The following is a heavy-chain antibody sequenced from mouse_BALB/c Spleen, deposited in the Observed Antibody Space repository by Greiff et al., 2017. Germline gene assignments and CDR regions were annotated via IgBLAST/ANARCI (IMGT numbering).Heavy chain of an antibody. J-gene: IGHJ3*01. D-gene: IGHD2-4*01. CDR3: AREVYDYDAAY. Sequence: EVHLVESGGGLVQPGGSRKLSCAASGFTFSSFGMHWVRQAPEKGLEWVAYISSGSSTIYYADTVKGRFTISRDNPKNTLFLQMTSLRSEDTAMYYCAREVYDYDAAYWGQGTLVTVSA. CDR1: GFTFSSFG. CDR2: ISSGSSTI. V-gene: IGHV5-17*02.